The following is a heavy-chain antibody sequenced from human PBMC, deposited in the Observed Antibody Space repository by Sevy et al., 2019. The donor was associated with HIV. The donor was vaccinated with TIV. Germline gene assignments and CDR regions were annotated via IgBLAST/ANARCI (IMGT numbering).Heavy chain of an antibody. Sequence: GGSLRLSCAASGFTFSDYYMSWIRQAPGKGLEWVSYISSSGSTIYYADSVKGRFTISRANAKYSLSLQMNSLRAEDTAVYYCASFGGVAGTVNYHYGMDVWGQGTTVTVSS. V-gene: IGHV3-11*01. CDR1: GFTFSDYY. CDR2: ISSSGSTI. J-gene: IGHJ6*02. CDR3: ASFGGVAGTVNYHYGMDV. D-gene: IGHD6-13*01.